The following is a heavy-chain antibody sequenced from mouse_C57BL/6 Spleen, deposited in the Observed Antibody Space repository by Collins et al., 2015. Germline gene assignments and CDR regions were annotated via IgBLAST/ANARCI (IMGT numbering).Heavy chain of an antibody. D-gene: IGHD1-1*01. Sequence: QVQLQQPGAELVKPGASVKLSCKASGYTFTSYWMHWVKQRPGQGLEWIGMIHPNSGSTNYNEKFKSKATLTVDKSSSTAYMQLSSLTSEDSAVYYCARRNYYGSSPHFDYWGQGTTLTVSS. V-gene: IGHV1-64*01. CDR2: IHPNSGST. CDR3: ARRNYYGSSPHFDY. J-gene: IGHJ2*01. CDR1: GYTFTSYW.